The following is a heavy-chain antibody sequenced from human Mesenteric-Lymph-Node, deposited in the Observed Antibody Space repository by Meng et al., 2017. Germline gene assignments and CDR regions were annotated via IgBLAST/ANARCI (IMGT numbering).Heavy chain of an antibody. D-gene: IGHD3-16*01. Sequence: QVQLVESGGGVVQPGGSLRLSCAASGFTFTDYAMHWVRQAPGKGLEWVEIVSNDGNSGCYADSVKGRFSISRENFRNTQYLKRNSLRPEDTAVYYCARDKSHYDGRSGWFDPWGQGTLVTVSS. CDR1: GFTFTDYA. J-gene: IGHJ5*02. CDR3: ARDKSHYDGRSGWFDP. V-gene: IGHV3-30-3*01. CDR2: VSNDGNSG.